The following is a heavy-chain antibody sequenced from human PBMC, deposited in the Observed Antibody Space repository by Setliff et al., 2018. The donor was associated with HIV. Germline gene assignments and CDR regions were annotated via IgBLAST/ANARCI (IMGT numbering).Heavy chain of an antibody. CDR2: INTGNGNT. D-gene: IGHD4-4*01. CDR3: ARSGESFTTHFDA. Sequence: ASVKVSCKASGYNFTSYAMHWVRQAPGQRLEWMGWINTGNGNTKYSQDLQGRVTLTTDTSTATAYLELRSLRSDDTAVYYCARSGESFTTHFDAWGQGTMVTVSS. V-gene: IGHV1-3*04. CDR1: GYNFTSYA. J-gene: IGHJ3*01.